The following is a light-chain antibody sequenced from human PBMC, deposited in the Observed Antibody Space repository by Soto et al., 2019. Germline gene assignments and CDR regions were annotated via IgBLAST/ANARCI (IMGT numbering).Light chain of an antibody. J-gene: IGLJ2*01. V-gene: IGLV2-23*01. Sequence: QSALTQPASVSGSPGQSITISCTGTSSDVGTSNLVSWYQQCPVKTPKLKIYEGTKRPSGVSNRFSGSKSGNTASLTISGLQADDEADYYCCSYAGSTTHVIFGGGTKLPVL. CDR1: SSDVGTSNL. CDR2: EGT. CDR3: CSYAGSTTHVI.